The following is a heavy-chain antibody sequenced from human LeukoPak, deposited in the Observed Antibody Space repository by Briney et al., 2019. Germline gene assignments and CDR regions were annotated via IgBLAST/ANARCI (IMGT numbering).Heavy chain of an antibody. D-gene: IGHD3-22*01. CDR2: ISSSGSTI. CDR3: ARDIGTYYYDSSGYSPPYFDC. J-gene: IGHJ4*02. CDR1: GFTFSDYY. Sequence: GGSLRLSCAASGFTFSDYYMSWIRQAPGKGLEWVSYISSSGSTIYYADSMKGRFTISRDNAKNSLYLQMNSLRAEDTAVYYCARDIGTYYYDSSGYSPPYFDCWGLGTLVTVSS. V-gene: IGHV3-11*01.